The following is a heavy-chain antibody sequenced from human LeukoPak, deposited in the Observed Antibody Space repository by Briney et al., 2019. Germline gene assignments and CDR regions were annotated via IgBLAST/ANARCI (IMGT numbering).Heavy chain of an antibody. CDR1: GFTFSSYA. D-gene: IGHD6-13*01. CDR2: ISYDGSNK. V-gene: IGHV3-30*01. CDR3: AREGQPYNWFDP. J-gene: IGHJ5*02. Sequence: GRSLRLSCAASGFTFSSYAMHWVRQAPGKGLEWLAVISYDGSNKYYADSVKGRFTFSRDDSKKTLYLQMNSLRAEDTAVYYCAREGQPYNWFDPWGQGTLVTVSS.